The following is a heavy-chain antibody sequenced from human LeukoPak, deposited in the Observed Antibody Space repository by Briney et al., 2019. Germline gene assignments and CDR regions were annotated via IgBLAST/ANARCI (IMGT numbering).Heavy chain of an antibody. CDR3: ARVETTVTTEYFDY. Sequence: GGSLRLSCAASGFTFSSYWMHWVRQAPGKGLVWVTRINSDGSSTSYADSVKGRFTISRDNAKNTLYLQMNSLRAEDTAVYYCARVETTVTTEYFDYWGQGTLVTVSS. CDR2: INSDGSST. J-gene: IGHJ4*02. D-gene: IGHD4-17*01. CDR1: GFTFSSYW. V-gene: IGHV3-74*01.